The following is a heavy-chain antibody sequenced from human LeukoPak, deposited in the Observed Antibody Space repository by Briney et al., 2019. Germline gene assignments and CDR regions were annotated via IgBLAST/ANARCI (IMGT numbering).Heavy chain of an antibody. Sequence: GASVKVSCKASGYTFTSYGISWVRQAPGQGLEWMGWISAYNGNTNYAQKLQGRVTMTTDTSTSTAYMELRSLRSDDTAVYYCARHLDGDSSWRYFDYWGQGTLVTVSS. CDR3: ARHLDGDSSWRYFDY. V-gene: IGHV1-18*04. CDR1: GYTFTSYG. CDR2: ISAYNGNT. D-gene: IGHD6-13*01. J-gene: IGHJ4*02.